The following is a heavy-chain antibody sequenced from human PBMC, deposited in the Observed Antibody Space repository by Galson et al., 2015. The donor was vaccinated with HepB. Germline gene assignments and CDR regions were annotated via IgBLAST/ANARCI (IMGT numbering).Heavy chain of an antibody. V-gene: IGHV4-39*01. CDR1: GGSISSSSYY. Sequence: ETLSLTCTVSGGSISSSSYYWGWIRQPPGKGLEWIGSIYYSGSTYYNPSLKSRVTISVDTSKNQFSLKLSSVTAADTAVYYCASTFSDYFDYWGQGTLVTVSS. CDR2: IYYSGST. CDR3: ASTFSDYFDY. J-gene: IGHJ4*02.